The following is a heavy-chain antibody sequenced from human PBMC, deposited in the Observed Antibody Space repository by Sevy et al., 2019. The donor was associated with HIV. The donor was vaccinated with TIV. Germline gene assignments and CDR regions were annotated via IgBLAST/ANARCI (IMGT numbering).Heavy chain of an antibody. J-gene: IGHJ4*02. Sequence: ATVKVSCKASGYTFISYGITWVRQAPGQGLEWMGWISAYNGNTNYTQKLQGRVTMTTDTSTSTAYMELRSLRSDDTAMYYCARPYCSGRSCYRLYFDYWGQGTPVTVSS. CDR3: ARPYCSGRSCYRLYFDY. CDR1: GYTFISYG. D-gene: IGHD2-15*01. CDR2: ISAYNGNT. V-gene: IGHV1-18*01.